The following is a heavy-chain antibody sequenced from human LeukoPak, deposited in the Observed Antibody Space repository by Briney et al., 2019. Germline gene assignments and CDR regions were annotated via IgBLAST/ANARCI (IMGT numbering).Heavy chain of an antibody. J-gene: IGHJ6*02. CDR1: GFTFSSYW. D-gene: IGHD3-3*01. Sequence: PGGSLRLSCAASGFTFSSYWMHWVRQAPGKGLVWVSRINSVGSSTSYADSVKGRFTISRDNAKNTLYLQMNSLRAEDTAVYYCARDSERDYDFWSRSYGMDVWGQGTTVTVSS. V-gene: IGHV3-74*01. CDR3: ARDSERDYDFWSRSYGMDV. CDR2: INSVGSST.